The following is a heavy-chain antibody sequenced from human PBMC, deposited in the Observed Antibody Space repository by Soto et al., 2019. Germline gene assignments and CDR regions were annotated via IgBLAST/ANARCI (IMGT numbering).Heavy chain of an antibody. Sequence: AGGSLRLSCAASGFTFSSYAMSWVRQAPGKGLEWVSAISGSGGSTYYADSVKGRFTISRDNSKNTLYLQMNSLRAEDTAVYYCAKVNTMVRGGMDVWGQGTTVTVSS. V-gene: IGHV3-23*01. CDR2: ISGSGGST. CDR1: GFTFSSYA. D-gene: IGHD3-10*01. CDR3: AKVNTMVRGGMDV. J-gene: IGHJ6*02.